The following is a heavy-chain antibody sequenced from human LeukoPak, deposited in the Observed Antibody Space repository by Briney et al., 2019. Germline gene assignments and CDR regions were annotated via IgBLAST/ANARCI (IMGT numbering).Heavy chain of an antibody. CDR1: AGSISSYY. Sequence: SETLSLTCTVSAGSISSYYWSWIRQPPGKGLEWIGSIYHSGSTYYNPSLKSRVTISVDTSKNQFSLKLSSVTAADTAVYYCARARYFDWSYDYWGQGTLVTVSS. CDR3: ARARYFDWSYDY. V-gene: IGHV4-59*01. CDR2: IYHSGST. J-gene: IGHJ4*02. D-gene: IGHD3-9*01.